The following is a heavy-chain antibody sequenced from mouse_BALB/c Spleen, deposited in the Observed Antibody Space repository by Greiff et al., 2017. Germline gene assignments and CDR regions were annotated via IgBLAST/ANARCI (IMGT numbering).Heavy chain of an antibody. CDR2: IRNKANGYTT. D-gene: IGHD4-1*01. CDR1: GFTFTDYY. CDR3: ARDSNWDPWFAY. V-gene: IGHV7-3*02. Sequence: DVMLVESGGGLVQPGGSLRLSCATSGFTFTDYYMSWVRQPPGKALEWLGFIRNKANGYTTEYSASVKGRFTISRDNSQSILYLQMNTLRAEDSATYYCARDSNWDPWFAYWGQGTLVTVSA. J-gene: IGHJ3*01.